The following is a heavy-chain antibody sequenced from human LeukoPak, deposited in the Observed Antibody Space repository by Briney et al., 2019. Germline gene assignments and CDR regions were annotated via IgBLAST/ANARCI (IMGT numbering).Heavy chain of an antibody. Sequence: PSETLSLTCTVSGGSISSSSYYWGWIRQPPGKGLEWIGYIYYSGSTYYNPSLKSRVTMSVDTSKNQFSLKLSSVTAADTAVYYCARAASSWFGELCGWFDPWGQGTLVTVSS. J-gene: IGHJ5*02. CDR3: ARAASSWFGELCGWFDP. CDR1: GGSISSSSYY. D-gene: IGHD3-10*01. V-gene: IGHV4-39*07. CDR2: IYYSGST.